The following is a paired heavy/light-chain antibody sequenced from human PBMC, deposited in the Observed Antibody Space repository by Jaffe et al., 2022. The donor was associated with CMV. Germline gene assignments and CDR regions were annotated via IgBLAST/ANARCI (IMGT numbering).Light chain of an antibody. J-gene: IGKJ1*01. Sequence: DMQMTQSPTSLSASVGDRVTITCRASQSISTMLAWYQQRPGKAPNLLIYRASSLQSGVPPRFSGSGSGTEFTLTISSLQPDDFATYYCQHYNNYSWTFGQGTKVEIK. CDR1: QSISTM. V-gene: IGKV1-5*03. CDR2: RAS. CDR3: QHYNNYSWT.
Heavy chain of an antibody. D-gene: IGHD6-19*01. V-gene: IGHV3-7*01. Sequence: EVQLVESGGGLVQPGGSLRLSCAASGFTFSTYWMSWVRQSPGKGLEWVAKIKLDGSETYYMESVKGRFTISRDNAKNLLFLEMNNLRVEDTAVYYCARRGSGWWGADYWGQGTLVSVSS. CDR3: ARRGSGWWGADY. CDR1: GFTFSTYW. J-gene: IGHJ4*02. CDR2: IKLDGSET.